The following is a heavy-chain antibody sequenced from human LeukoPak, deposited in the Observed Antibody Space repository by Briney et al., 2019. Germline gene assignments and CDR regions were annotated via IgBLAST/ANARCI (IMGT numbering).Heavy chain of an antibody. CDR1: GYTFTSYD. CDR3: ARGTLRVLLRGMDV. Sequence: GESLKISCKASGYTFTSYDINWVRQATGQGLEWMGWMNPNSGNTGYAQKFQGRVTMTRNTSISTAYMELSSLRSEDTAVYYCARGTLRVLLRGMDVWGQGTTVTVSS. J-gene: IGHJ6*02. CDR2: MNPNSGNT. D-gene: IGHD2/OR15-2a*01. V-gene: IGHV1-8*01.